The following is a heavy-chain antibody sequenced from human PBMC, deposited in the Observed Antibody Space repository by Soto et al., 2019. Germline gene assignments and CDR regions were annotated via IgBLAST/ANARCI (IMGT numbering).Heavy chain of an antibody. CDR3: ARVQVLLGRGYYRVFDY. V-gene: IGHV4-34*01. CDR1: GGSFSGHY. D-gene: IGHD3-22*01. J-gene: IGHJ4*02. CDR2: INHSGST. Sequence: SETLSLTCAVYGGSFSGHYWSWIRQPPGKGLEWIGEINHSGSTNHNPSLKSRVTVAVDKSKNQFSLKLRSVTAADTAVYFCARVQVLLGRGYYRVFDYCDEGTVVTVAT.